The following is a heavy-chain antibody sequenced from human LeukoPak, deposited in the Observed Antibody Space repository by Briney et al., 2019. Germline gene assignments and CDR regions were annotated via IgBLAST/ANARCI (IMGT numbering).Heavy chain of an antibody. CDR3: ARDFMRPAAGRIGGFDY. CDR1: GFTFSSYA. CDR2: ISSNGGST. D-gene: IGHD6-13*01. Sequence: GESLKISCAASGFTFSSYAMHWVRQAPGKGLEYVSAISSNGGSTYYANSVKGRFTISRDNSKNTLYLQMGSLRAEDMAVYYCARDFMRPAAGRIGGFDYWGQGTLVTVSS. J-gene: IGHJ4*02. V-gene: IGHV3-64*01.